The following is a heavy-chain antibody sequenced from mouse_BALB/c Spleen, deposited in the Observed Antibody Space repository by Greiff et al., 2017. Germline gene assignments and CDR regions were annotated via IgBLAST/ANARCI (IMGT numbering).Heavy chain of an antibody. Sequence: VQVVESGAELAKPGASVKMSCKASGYTFTSYWMHWVKQRPGQGLEWIGYINPSTGYTEYNQKFKDKATLTADKSSSTAYMQLSSLTSEDSAVYYCARSGGNYVGWFAYWGQGTLVTVSA. D-gene: IGHD2-1*01. CDR3: ARSGGNYVGWFAY. CDR1: GYTFTSYW. V-gene: IGHV1-7*01. J-gene: IGHJ3*01. CDR2: INPSTGYT.